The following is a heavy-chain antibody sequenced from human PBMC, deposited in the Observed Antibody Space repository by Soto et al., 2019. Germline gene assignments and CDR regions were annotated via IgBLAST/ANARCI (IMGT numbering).Heavy chain of an antibody. J-gene: IGHJ4*02. CDR3: ARRGSSSWYYDH. CDR2: ISSDGGAT. D-gene: IGHD6-13*01. V-gene: IGHV3-64*01. Sequence: EVQLVESGGGLVQPGGSLRLSCAASGFTFSSSVMHWVRQGPGKGLEYVSAISSDGGATYYTNSVKGRFIISRDNSKNILYLQMGSLRAEDMSVYYCARRGSSSWYYDHWGQGALVTVSS. CDR1: GFTFSSSV.